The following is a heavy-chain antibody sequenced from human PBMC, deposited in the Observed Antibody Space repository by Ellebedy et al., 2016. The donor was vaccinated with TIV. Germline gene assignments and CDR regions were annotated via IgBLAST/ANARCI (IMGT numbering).Heavy chain of an antibody. D-gene: IGHD5-18*01. CDR1: GFTLSSYA. Sequence: GESLKISCAASGFTLSSYAMSWVRQAPGKGLEWVSGISASGGSTYYADSVKVRFTISRDSSKNTLHLQMNSLRAEDTAVYYCARRGYSYGWFDPWGQGTPVTVSS. CDR3: ARRGYSYGWFDP. CDR2: ISASGGST. V-gene: IGHV3-23*01. J-gene: IGHJ5*02.